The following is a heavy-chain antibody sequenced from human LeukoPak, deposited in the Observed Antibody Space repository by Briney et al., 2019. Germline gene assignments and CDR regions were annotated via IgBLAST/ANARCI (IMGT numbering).Heavy chain of an antibody. CDR1: GGSISSSSYY. CDR3: ARVSGQQLARTGY. CDR2: IYYSGST. D-gene: IGHD6-6*01. V-gene: IGHV4-39*07. J-gene: IGHJ4*02. Sequence: SETLSLTCTVSGGSISSSSYYWGWIRQPPGKGLEWIGSIYYSGSTYYNPSLKSRVTISVDTSKNQFSLKLSSVAAADTAVYYCARVSGQQLARTGYWGQGTLVTVSS.